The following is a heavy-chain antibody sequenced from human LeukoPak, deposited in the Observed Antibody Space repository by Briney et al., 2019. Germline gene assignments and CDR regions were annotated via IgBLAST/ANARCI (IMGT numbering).Heavy chain of an antibody. CDR1: GYTFTSYG. J-gene: IGHJ3*02. Sequence: ASVKVSCKASGYTFTSYGISWVRQAPGQGLEWMGWISAYNGNTNYAQKLQGRVTMTTDTSTSTAYMELRSLRSDDTAVYYCARDRDIVVVPAAIGIAARHAFDIWGQGTMVTVSS. CDR3: ARDRDIVVVPAAIGIAARHAFDI. CDR2: ISAYNGNT. V-gene: IGHV1-18*01. D-gene: IGHD2-2*02.